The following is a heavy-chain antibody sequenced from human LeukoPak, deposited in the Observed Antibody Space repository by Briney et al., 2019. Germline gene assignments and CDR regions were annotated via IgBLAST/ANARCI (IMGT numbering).Heavy chain of an antibody. D-gene: IGHD2-15*01. CDR3: AREGCSGGSCYGRATSFGMDV. J-gene: IGHJ6*02. V-gene: IGHV4-39*07. CDR1: GGSISSSSYY. CDR2: IYYSGST. Sequence: SETLSLTCTVSGGSISSSSYYWGWIRQPPGKGLEWIGSIYYSGSTYYNPSLKSRVTISVDTSKNQFSLKLSSVTAADTAVYYCAREGCSGGSCYGRATSFGMDVWGQGTTVTVSS.